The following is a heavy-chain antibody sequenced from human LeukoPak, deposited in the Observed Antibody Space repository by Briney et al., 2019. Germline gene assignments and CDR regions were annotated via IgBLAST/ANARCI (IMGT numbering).Heavy chain of an antibody. Sequence: GGSLRLSCAASGFTFSSYAMSWVRQAPGKGLERVSAISGSGGSTYYADSVKGRFTISRDNSKNTLYLQMNSLRTEDTAVYYCAKGTLGHCSSNGCYFLDYWGQGTLVTVSS. J-gene: IGHJ4*02. CDR1: GFTFSSYA. D-gene: IGHD2-2*01. CDR2: ISGSGGST. V-gene: IGHV3-23*01. CDR3: AKGTLGHCSSNGCYFLDY.